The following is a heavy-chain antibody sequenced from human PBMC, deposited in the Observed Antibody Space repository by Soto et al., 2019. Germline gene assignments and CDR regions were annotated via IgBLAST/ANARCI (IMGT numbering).Heavy chain of an antibody. V-gene: IGHV4-4*02. CDR3: ARCEGRLRYFDY. Sequence: QVQLQESGPGLVKPSGTLSLTCAVSSGSVSSSNWWSWVRQPPGKGLEWIGEIYHSGSTNYNPSLKSRVTISLDKPNNQFSLRLSSVTAADTAVYYCARCEGRLRYFDYWGQGTLVTVSS. CDR2: IYHSGST. CDR1: SGSVSSSNW. J-gene: IGHJ4*02. D-gene: IGHD3-9*01.